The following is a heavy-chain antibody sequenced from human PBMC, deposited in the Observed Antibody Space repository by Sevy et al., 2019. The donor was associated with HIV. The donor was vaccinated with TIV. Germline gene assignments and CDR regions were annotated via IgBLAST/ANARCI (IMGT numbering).Heavy chain of an antibody. J-gene: IGHJ5*02. D-gene: IGHD2-15*01. CDR2: ISAYNGNT. CDR3: ASSLGHCSGGSCYPRGWFDP. Sequence: ASVKVSCKASGYTFTSYGISWVRQAPGQGLEWMGWISAYNGNTNYAQKLQGRVTMTTDTSTSPAYMELRSLRSDDTAVYYCASSLGHCSGGSCYPRGWFDPWGQGTLVTVSS. CDR1: GYTFTSYG. V-gene: IGHV1-18*01.